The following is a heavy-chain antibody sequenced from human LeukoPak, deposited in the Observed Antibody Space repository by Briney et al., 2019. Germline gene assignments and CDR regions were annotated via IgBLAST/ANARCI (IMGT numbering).Heavy chain of an antibody. J-gene: IGHJ6*03. D-gene: IGHD3-9*01. CDR3: AKCILTGYYKGYMDV. Sequence: PGGSLRLSCAASGFTFSTYGMSWVRQAPGKGLEWVSAIRGSGGTTYYADSVKGRFTISRDNSKNMLYLHMNTLRAEDTAVYYCAKCILTGYYKGYMDVWGKGTTVTISS. CDR1: GFTFSTYG. CDR2: IRGSGGTT. V-gene: IGHV3-23*01.